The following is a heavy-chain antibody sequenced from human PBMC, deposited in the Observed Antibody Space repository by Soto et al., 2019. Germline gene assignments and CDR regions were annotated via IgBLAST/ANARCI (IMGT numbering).Heavy chain of an antibody. V-gene: IGHV1-2*04. CDR1: GYSFTDYH. J-gene: IGHJ4*02. CDR2: INPKSGGT. CDR3: ARENGDYDY. Sequence: ASVKVSCKASGYSFTDYHIHWVRQAPGQGLEWLGRINPKSGGTGTAQKFQGWVTMTRDRSTSTAYMELTSLRSDDTAVYYCARENGDYDYWGQGTLGTVSS. D-gene: IGHD4-17*01.